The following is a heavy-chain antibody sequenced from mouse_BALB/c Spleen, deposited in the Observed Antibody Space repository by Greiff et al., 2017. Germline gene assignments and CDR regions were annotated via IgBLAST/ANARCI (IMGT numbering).Heavy chain of an antibody. J-gene: IGHJ4*01. CDR2: ISYSGST. D-gene: IGHD2-14*01. CDR3: ARSCYRYNFYYAMDY. Sequence: EVQLQESGPGLVKPSQSLSLTCTVTGYSITSDYAWNWIRQFPGNKLEWMGYISYSGSTSYNPSLKSRISITRDTSKNQFFLQLNSVTTEDTATYYCARSCYRYNFYYAMDYWGQGTSVTVSS. CDR1: GYSITSDYA. V-gene: IGHV3-2*02.